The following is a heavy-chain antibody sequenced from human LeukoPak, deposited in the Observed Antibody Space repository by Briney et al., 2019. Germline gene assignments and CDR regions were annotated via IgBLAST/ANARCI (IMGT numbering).Heavy chain of an antibody. CDR3: VRSGPYWNYYGMDV. CDR2: IYYTGST. D-gene: IGHD2-8*02. V-gene: IGHV4-59*01. Sequence: PSETPSLTCTVSGDSISSYYWSWIRQPPGKRLEWIGYIYYTGSTNYNSSLKSRVSISVDTSKNHFSLNLSSVTAADTAVYYCVRSGPYWNYYGMDVWGQGTTVTVSS. CDR1: GDSISSYY. J-gene: IGHJ6*02.